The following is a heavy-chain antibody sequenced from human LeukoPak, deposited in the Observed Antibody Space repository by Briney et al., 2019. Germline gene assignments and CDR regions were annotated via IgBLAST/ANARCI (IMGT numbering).Heavy chain of an antibody. V-gene: IGHV4-31*11. CDR3: ARLVGLNWFDP. Sequence: SETLSLTCAVSGGSISSGGYYWSWIRQHPGKGLEWIGYIYYSGSTYYNPSLKSRVTISVDTSKNQFSLKLSSVTAADTAVYYCARLVGLNWFDPWGQGTLVTVSP. CDR1: GGSISSGGYY. D-gene: IGHD1-26*01. CDR2: IYYSGST. J-gene: IGHJ5*02.